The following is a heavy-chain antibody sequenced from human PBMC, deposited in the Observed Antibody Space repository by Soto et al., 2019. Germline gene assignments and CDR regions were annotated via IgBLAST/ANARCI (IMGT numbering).Heavy chain of an antibody. CDR2: IKSKTDGGTT. J-gene: IGHJ6*02. Sequence: GGSLKLSCAASGFTFSNAWLSWVRQTPGKGLEWVGRIKSKTDGGTTDYAAPVNGRFTISRDDSKNTLYLQMNSLKTEDTAVYYCTTGLTYYDFLGVLDVWGQGTTVTVSS. V-gene: IGHV3-15*01. D-gene: IGHD3-3*01. CDR1: GFTFSNAW. CDR3: TTGLTYYDFLGVLDV.